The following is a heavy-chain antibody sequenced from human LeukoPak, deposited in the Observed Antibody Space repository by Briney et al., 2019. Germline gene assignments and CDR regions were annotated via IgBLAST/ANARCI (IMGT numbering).Heavy chain of an antibody. D-gene: IGHD3-16*02. CDR3: ARLFPDYVWGSYRYTPPPLDY. J-gene: IGHJ4*02. Sequence: PSETLSLTCAVYGGSFSGYYWSWIRQPPGKGLGWIGEINHSGSTNYNPSLKSRVTISVDTSKNQFSLKLSSVTAADTAVYYCARLFPDYVWGSYRYTPPPLDYWGQGTLVTVSS. V-gene: IGHV4-34*01. CDR1: GGSFSGYY. CDR2: INHSGST.